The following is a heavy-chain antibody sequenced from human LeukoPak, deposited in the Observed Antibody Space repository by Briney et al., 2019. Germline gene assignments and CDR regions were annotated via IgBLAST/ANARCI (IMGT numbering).Heavy chain of an antibody. D-gene: IGHD6-19*01. V-gene: IGHV1-46*01. CDR3: ARIPPRSSSGWYSIYYYYGMDV. Sequence: GASVKVSCKASGYTFTSYYMHWVRQAPGQGLEWMGIINPSGGSTSYAQKFQGRVTMTRNTSISTAYMELSSLRSEDTAVYYCARIPPRSSSGWYSIYYYYGMDVWGQGTTVTVSS. CDR2: INPSGGST. J-gene: IGHJ6*02. CDR1: GYTFTSYY.